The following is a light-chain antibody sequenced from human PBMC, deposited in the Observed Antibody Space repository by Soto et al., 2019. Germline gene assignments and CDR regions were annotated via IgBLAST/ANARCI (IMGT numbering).Light chain of an antibody. Sequence: QSVLTQPASVSGSPGQSITISCTGTSSDIGDYNYVSWYQQHPGKAPKLMIYDVSNRPSGVSNRFSGSKSGNTASLTISGLQTEDEDDYHCSSYTSASTLVVFGGGTKVTVL. J-gene: IGLJ2*01. CDR1: SSDIGDYNY. V-gene: IGLV2-14*01. CDR3: SSYTSASTLVV. CDR2: DVS.